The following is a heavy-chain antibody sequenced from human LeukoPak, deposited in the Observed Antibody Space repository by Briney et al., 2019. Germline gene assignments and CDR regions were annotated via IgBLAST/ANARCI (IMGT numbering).Heavy chain of an antibody. CDR2: ISYDGSNK. V-gene: IGHV3-30-3*01. D-gene: IGHD6-19*01. CDR1: GFTFSSYA. Sequence: GRSLRLSCAASGFTFSSYAMHWVRQAPGKGLEWVVVISYDGSNKYYADSVKGRFTISRDNSKNTLYLQMNSLKIEDTAVYYCTTVVGDIAVTLWSVFDIWGQGTMVTVSS. J-gene: IGHJ3*02. CDR3: TTVVGDIAVTLWSVFDI.